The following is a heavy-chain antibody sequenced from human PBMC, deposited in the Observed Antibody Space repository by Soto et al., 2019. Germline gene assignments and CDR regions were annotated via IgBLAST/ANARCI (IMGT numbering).Heavy chain of an antibody. V-gene: IGHV3-33*01. D-gene: IGHD3-3*01. CDR3: ARDASYYSLWSGYYPSGNGMDV. CDR2: IWYDGSKK. J-gene: IGHJ6*02. Sequence: QVQVVESGGGVVQPGRSLRLSCAASGFTFSSFGMHWVRQAPGKGLEWVSLIWYDGSKKSYGDSVKGRFTISRDNSRNTVYLRMNSLRADDTAAYYCARDASYYSLWSGYYPSGNGMDVWGQGTTVTVSS. CDR1: GFTFSSFG.